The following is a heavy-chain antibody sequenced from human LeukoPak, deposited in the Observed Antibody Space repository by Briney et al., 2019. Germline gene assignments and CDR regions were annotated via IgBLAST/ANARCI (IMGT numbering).Heavy chain of an antibody. Sequence: GSLRLSCAASGFTFSSYSMNWVRQAPGKGLGWVSSISSSSSYIYYADSVKGRFTISRDNAKNSLYLQMNSLRAEDTAVYYCARYQYSSGYMDVWGKGTTVTVSS. CDR2: ISSSSSYI. D-gene: IGHD5-18*01. CDR3: ARYQYSSGYMDV. V-gene: IGHV3-21*01. CDR1: GFTFSSYS. J-gene: IGHJ6*03.